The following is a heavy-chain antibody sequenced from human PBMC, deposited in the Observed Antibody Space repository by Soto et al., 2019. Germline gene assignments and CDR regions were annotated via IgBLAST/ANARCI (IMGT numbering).Heavy chain of an antibody. V-gene: IGHV4-4*02. CDR1: GGSISSSNW. J-gene: IGHJ1*01. Sequence: SGTLSLTCAVSGGSISSSNWWSWVRQPPGKGLEWIGEIYHSGSTNYNPSLKSRVTISVDKSKNQFSLKLTSVTAADTAVYFCVRDPRRGSYHFHWGQGTRVRFSS. CDR2: IYHSGST. D-gene: IGHD3-10*01. CDR3: VRDPRRGSYHFH.